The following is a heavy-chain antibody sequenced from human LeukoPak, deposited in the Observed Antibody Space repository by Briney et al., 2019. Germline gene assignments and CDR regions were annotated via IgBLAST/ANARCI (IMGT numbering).Heavy chain of an antibody. D-gene: IGHD5-12*01. J-gene: IGHJ4*02. CDR3: ARDRGLSGYDLDY. CDR2: IIPIFGTA. V-gene: IGHV1-69*13. CDR1: GGTFSSYA. Sequence: SVKVSCKASGGTFSSYAISWVRQAPGQGLEWMGGIIPIFGTANYAQKFQGRVTITADESTSTAYMELSSLRSEDTAVYYCARDRGLSGYDLDYCGQGTLVTVSS.